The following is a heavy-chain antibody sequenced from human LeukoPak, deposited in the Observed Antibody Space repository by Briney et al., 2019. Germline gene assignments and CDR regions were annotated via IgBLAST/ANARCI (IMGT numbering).Heavy chain of an antibody. CDR2: ITSGVGIT. CDR3: AKGDYYDLDY. D-gene: IGHD3-22*01. CDR1: GFTFSNYG. J-gene: IGHJ4*02. Sequence: GGSLRLSCPAAGFTFSNYGMYWVRQAPGKGLEWVSIITSGVGITYYADSVKGRFTISRDNSKNTLYLQMNSLRAEDTAVYYCAKGDYYDLDYWGQGTLVTVSS. V-gene: IGHV3-23*01.